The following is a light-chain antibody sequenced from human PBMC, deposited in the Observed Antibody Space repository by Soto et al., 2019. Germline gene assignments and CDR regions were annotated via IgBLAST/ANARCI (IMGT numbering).Light chain of an antibody. V-gene: IGLV2-8*01. CDR1: NNDVGRYNY. J-gene: IGLJ1*01. CDR3: GAWDDSLRLYV. Sequence: QSALTQPPSASGSPGQSVTISCTGTNNDVGRYNYVSWYQQHPGKAPKVIISDVSERPSGVPDRFSGSKSGNTASLTVSGLQAEDEADYYCGAWDDSLRLYVFGPGTKLTVL. CDR2: DVS.